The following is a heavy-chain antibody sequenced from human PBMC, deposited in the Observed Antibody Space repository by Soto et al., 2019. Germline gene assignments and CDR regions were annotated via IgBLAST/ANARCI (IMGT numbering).Heavy chain of an antibody. CDR2: ISHSGTS. J-gene: IGHJ3*01. CDR1: GGSISSSHW. V-gene: IGHV4-4*02. CDR3: ARVVLTITRGAFDA. Sequence: QVQLQEAGPGLVKPSGTLSLTCAVSGGSISSSHWWTWVRQSPGKGLEYIGEISHSGTSNSNPSLNTRVALSVDKSKNPVSLTLTSVTAADTAVYYCARVVLTITRGAFDAWGQGTLVIVSS. D-gene: IGHD3-9*01.